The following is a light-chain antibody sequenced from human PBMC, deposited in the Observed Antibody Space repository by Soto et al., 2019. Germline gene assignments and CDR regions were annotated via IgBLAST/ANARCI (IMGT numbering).Light chain of an antibody. CDR1: SSDVGSYNL. CDR3: CSYAPSDVV. J-gene: IGLJ2*01. Sequence: QSALTQPASVSGSPGQSITISCTGTSSDVGSYNLVSWYQQHPGKAPKLMIYEGSKRPSGVSNRFSGSKSGNTASLTISGLQAEDEADYYCCSYAPSDVVFGGGTQLTVL. V-gene: IGLV2-23*01. CDR2: EGS.